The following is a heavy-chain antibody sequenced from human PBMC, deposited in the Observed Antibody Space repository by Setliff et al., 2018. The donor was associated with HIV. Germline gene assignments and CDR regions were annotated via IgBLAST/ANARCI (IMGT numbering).Heavy chain of an antibody. D-gene: IGHD1-1*01. Sequence: PGGSLRLSCAASGFAFSNFWMHWVRQAPGKGLVWVARINSDGSRVSYADSVKGRFTISRDDSKNTVFLQLDTLRREDTAVYYCASARIPTGGTTTSLDFWGQGALVTVSS. J-gene: IGHJ4*02. V-gene: IGHV3-74*01. CDR1: GFAFSNFW. CDR2: INSDGSRV. CDR3: ASARIPTGGTTTSLDF.